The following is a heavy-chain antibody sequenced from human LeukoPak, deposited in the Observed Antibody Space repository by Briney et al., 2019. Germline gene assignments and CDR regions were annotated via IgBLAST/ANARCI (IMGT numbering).Heavy chain of an antibody. D-gene: IGHD6-19*01. CDR3: ARDTVASLDY. CDR2: IIPMFGTT. Sequence: SVTVSCKASEVTFSSYAISWVRQAPGQGLEWMGGIIPMFGTTNYAQKFQGRVTITADESTSTAYVELSSLRSEDTAIYYCARDTVASLDYWGQGTLVTVSS. J-gene: IGHJ4*02. V-gene: IGHV1-69*01. CDR1: EVTFSSYA.